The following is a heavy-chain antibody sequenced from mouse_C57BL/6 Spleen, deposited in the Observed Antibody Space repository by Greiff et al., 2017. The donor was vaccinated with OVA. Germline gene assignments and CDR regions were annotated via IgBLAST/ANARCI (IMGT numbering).Heavy chain of an antibody. CDR2: IRSKSNNYAT. D-gene: IGHD1-1*01. Sequence: EVQLMESGGGLVQPKGSLKLSCAASGFSFNTYAMNWVRQAPGKGLEWVARIRSKSNNYATYYADTVKDRFTISKDDSESMLYLKMNNLETEDTAMYYCVRAPSTKFAYWGQGTMVTVST. V-gene: IGHV10-1*01. J-gene: IGHJ3*01. CDR3: VRAPSTKFAY. CDR1: GFSFNTYA.